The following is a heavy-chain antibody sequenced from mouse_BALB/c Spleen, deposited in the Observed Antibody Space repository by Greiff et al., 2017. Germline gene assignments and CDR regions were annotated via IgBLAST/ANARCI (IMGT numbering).Heavy chain of an antibody. CDR3: ASYYYGSSYPFAY. CDR1: GFSLTGYG. CDR2: IWGDGST. J-gene: IGHJ3*01. Sequence: VQLQQSGPGLVAPSQSLSITCTVSGFSLTGYGVNWVRQPPGKGLEWLGMIWGDGSTDYNSALKSRLSISKDNSKSQVFLKMNSLQTDDTARYYCASYYYGSSYPFAYWGQGTLVTVSA. V-gene: IGHV2-6-7*01. D-gene: IGHD1-1*01.